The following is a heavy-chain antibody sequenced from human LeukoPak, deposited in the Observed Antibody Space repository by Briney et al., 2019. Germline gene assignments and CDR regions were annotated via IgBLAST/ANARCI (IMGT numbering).Heavy chain of an antibody. Sequence: GGSLRLSCAASGFTFAHYAMSRVRQAPGKGLEWVSAISGGADKSFYADSVKGRFTISRDNSKNTLYLQMNSLRVEDTAVYSCAKSLPDGGTLDSWGQGALVTVSS. V-gene: IGHV3-23*01. CDR2: ISGGADKS. CDR3: AKSLPDGGTLDS. CDR1: GFTFAHYA. D-gene: IGHD1-1*01. J-gene: IGHJ4*02.